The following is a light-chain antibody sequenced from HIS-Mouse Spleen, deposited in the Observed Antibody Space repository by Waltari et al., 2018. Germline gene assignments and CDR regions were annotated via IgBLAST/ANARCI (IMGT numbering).Light chain of an antibody. CDR1: TLGAKY. CDR2: QDS. J-gene: IGLJ3*02. Sequence: SYELTQPPSVSVSPGQTASITCSGDTLGAKYACWYQQKPGKSPVLVIYQDSKRPSGIPERFSGSNSGNTATLTISGTQAMDEADYYCQAWDSSTAVFGGGTKLTVL. V-gene: IGLV3-1*01. CDR3: QAWDSSTAV.